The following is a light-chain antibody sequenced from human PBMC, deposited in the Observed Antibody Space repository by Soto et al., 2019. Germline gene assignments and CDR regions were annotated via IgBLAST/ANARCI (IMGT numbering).Light chain of an antibody. CDR3: CSYASSSTYV. Sequence: QSALTQPASVSGSPGQSITISCTGTSSDVGSYNLVSWYQQHPGKAPKLMIYEVSKRPSGVSNRFSGSKSGNTASLTISGLQDEDEADYYCCSYASSSTYVFGTGTKVTVL. J-gene: IGLJ1*01. V-gene: IGLV2-23*02. CDR2: EVS. CDR1: SSDVGSYNL.